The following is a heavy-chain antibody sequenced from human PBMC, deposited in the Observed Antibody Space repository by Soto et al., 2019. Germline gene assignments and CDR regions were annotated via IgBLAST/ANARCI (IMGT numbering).Heavy chain of an antibody. Sequence: PSETLSLTCTVSGGSISSSSYYWGWIRQPPGKGLEWIGSIYYSGSTYYNPSLKSRVTISVDTSKNQFSLKLSSVTAADTAVYYCTRHSTVVNASDIWGQGTMVTVSS. V-gene: IGHV4-39*01. J-gene: IGHJ3*02. CDR3: TRHSTVVNASDI. CDR1: GGSISSSSYY. D-gene: IGHD4-17*01. CDR2: IYYSGST.